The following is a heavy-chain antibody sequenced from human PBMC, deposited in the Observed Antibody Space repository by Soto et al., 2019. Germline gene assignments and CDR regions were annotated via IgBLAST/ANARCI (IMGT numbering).Heavy chain of an antibody. CDR2: ISSSSSYI. V-gene: IGHV3-21*01. CDR1: GFTFSSYS. J-gene: IGHJ6*03. D-gene: IGHD2-2*01. CDR3: ARGSPPDIVVVPAAMGECSMDV. Sequence: RGSLRLSCAASGFTFSSYSMNWVRQAPGKGLEWVSSISSSSSYIYYADSVKGRFTISRDNAKNSLYLQMNSLRAEDTAVYYCARGSPPDIVVVPAAMGECSMDVWGKGTTVTVSS.